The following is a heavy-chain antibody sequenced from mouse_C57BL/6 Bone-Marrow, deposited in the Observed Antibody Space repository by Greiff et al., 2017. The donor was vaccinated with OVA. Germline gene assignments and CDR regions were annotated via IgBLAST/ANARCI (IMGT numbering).Heavy chain of an antibody. J-gene: IGHJ2*01. Sequence: VQLQQPGAELVMPGASVKLSCKASGYTFTSYWMHWVKQRPGQGLEWIGEIDSSDSYTNYNQKFKGKSTLTVDKSSSTAYMQLSSLTSEDSAVYYCARGGYYVDDYWGQGTTLTVSS. CDR3: ARGGYYVDDY. D-gene: IGHD2-3*01. CDR2: IDSSDSYT. V-gene: IGHV1-69*01. CDR1: GYTFTSYW.